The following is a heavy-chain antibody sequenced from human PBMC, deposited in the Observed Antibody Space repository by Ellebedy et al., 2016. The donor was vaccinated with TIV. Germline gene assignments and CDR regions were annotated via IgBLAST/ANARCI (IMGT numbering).Heavy chain of an antibody. CDR2: INPSGGST. D-gene: IGHD2-21*02. CDR1: GYTFTSYD. Sequence: ASVKVSCXASGYTFTSYDINWVRQATGQGLEWMGIINPSGGSTSYAQKFQGRVTMTRDTSTSTVYMELSSLRSEDTAVYYCARVSHGVTGFDYWGQGTLVTVSS. V-gene: IGHV1-46*01. J-gene: IGHJ4*02. CDR3: ARVSHGVTGFDY.